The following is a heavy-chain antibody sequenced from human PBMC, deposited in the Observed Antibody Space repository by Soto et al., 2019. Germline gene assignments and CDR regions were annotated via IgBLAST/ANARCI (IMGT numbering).Heavy chain of an antibody. CDR1: GFTGISSC. CDR3: ERGPNPRDY. CDR2: IYSGGST. Sequence: CLPLSSAAVGFTGISSCMSCDRQAQGKGLEWDSVIYSGGSTYYADSVKGRFTISRENSKNTLYLQMNSLRAEDTAGYYCERGPNPRDYWAQEPLFPAPQ. J-gene: IGHJ4*02. V-gene: IGHV3-53*01.